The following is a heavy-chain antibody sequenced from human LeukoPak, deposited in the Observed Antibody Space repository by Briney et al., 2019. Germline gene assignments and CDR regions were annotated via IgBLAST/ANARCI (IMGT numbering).Heavy chain of an antibody. Sequence: ASVTVSCMASGYTFTSYYMHWGRQPPGQGLEWMGIINPSGGSTSYAQKFQGRVTMTRDTSTSTVYLELSSLRSEDTAVYYCARSLGIAAAGPDYWGQGTLVTVSS. D-gene: IGHD6-13*01. CDR1: GYTFTSYY. CDR3: ARSLGIAAAGPDY. V-gene: IGHV1-46*01. CDR2: INPSGGST. J-gene: IGHJ4*02.